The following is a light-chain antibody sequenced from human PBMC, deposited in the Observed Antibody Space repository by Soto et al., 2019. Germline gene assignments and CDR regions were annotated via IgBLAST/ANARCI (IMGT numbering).Light chain of an antibody. J-gene: IGLJ1*01. V-gene: IGLV1-47*01. Sequence: QSVRTQPPSESRTPGQRVTISCSGGISNIGTNYVHWFQQLPGTAPKVLSNRDNQRPSGVPDRFSGSKSGTSASLAISGLRSEDEAEYYCAAWDDTVRSYVFGTGTKLTIL. CDR3: AAWDDTVRSYV. CDR1: ISNIGTNY. CDR2: RDN.